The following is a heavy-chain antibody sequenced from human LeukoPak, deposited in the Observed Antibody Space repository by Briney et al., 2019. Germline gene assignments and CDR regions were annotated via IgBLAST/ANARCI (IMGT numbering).Heavy chain of an antibody. CDR1: GFTFDDYG. Sequence: GGSLRLSCAASGFTFDDYGMSWVRQAPGKGLEWVSGINWNGNTTAYADSVKGRFTISRDNAKNSLYPQMNSLRAEDTALYHCARYVRNYYDSSGYFPYFDYWGQGTLVTVSS. V-gene: IGHV3-20*01. J-gene: IGHJ4*02. CDR2: INWNGNTT. D-gene: IGHD3-22*01. CDR3: ARYVRNYYDSSGYFPYFDY.